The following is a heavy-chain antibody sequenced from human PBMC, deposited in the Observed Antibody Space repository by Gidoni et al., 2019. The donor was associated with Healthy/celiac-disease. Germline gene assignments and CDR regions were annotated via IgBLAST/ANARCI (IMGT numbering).Heavy chain of an antibody. CDR1: GYTFTSYY. Sequence: QVQLVQSGAEVKKPGASVKVSCKASGYTFTSYYMHWVRQDPGQGIEWMGISNPSGGSTSEAKKFQGRVTMTRDTSTSTVYMELSSLRSEDTAVYYCARGGAYSSSYEYCQHWGQGTLVTVSS. V-gene: IGHV1-46*01. CDR2: SNPSGGST. CDR3: ARGGAYSSSYEYCQH. J-gene: IGHJ1*01. D-gene: IGHD6-13*01.